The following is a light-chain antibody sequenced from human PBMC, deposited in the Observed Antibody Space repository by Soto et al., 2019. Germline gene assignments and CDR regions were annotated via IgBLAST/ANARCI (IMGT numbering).Light chain of an antibody. Sequence: EIVMTQSPATLSVSPGERATLSCRASQNVNSNLAWYQQKPGQAPRLLIYGASTRATGIPARFSGSGSGTEFTLTISSLQSEDFAVYHCQQYNNWPPGTFGQGTKVESK. CDR2: GAS. CDR1: QNVNSN. J-gene: IGKJ1*01. V-gene: IGKV3-15*01. CDR3: QQYNNWPPGT.